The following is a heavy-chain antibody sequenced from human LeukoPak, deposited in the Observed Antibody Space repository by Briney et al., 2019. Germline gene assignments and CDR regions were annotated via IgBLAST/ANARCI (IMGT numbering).Heavy chain of an antibody. V-gene: IGHV3-74*01. CDR3: ARESSDYGDYDAFDI. D-gene: IGHD4-17*01. CDR1: GFTFSTYY. Sequence: GGSLRLSCAASGFTFSTYYMHWVRQAPGKGLVWVSRIVNDGSTTTYAGSVKGRFTISRDNAKNTLFLQMDSLRVEDTAVYYCARESSDYGDYDAFDIWGRGTMVTVSS. J-gene: IGHJ3*02. CDR2: IVNDGSTT.